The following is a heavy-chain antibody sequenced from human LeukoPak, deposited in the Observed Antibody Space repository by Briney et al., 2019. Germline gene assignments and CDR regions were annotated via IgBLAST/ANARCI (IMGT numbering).Heavy chain of an antibody. V-gene: IGHV3-9*01. CDR2: ISWNSGSI. D-gene: IGHD6-13*01. J-gene: IGHJ4*02. Sequence: PGGSLRLSCAASGFTFDDYAMHWVRQAPGKGLEWVSGISWNSGSIGYADSVKGRFIISRDNAKNSLYLQMNSLRAEDTALYYCAKDPLLYSSSWPYYFDYWGQGTLVTVSS. CDR1: GFTFDDYA. CDR3: AKDPLLYSSSWPYYFDY.